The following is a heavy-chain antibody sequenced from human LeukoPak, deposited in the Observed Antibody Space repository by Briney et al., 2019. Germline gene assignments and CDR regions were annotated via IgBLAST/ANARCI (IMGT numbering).Heavy chain of an antibody. CDR1: GYIFTSYY. D-gene: IGHD6-13*01. CDR2: INPSGGST. CDR3: ARGGYSSSWYVGGPFDY. J-gene: IGHJ4*02. V-gene: IGHV1-46*01. Sequence: KPGASVKVSCKASGYIFTSYYMHWVRQAPGQGLEWMGIINPSGGSTSYAQKFQGRVTMTRDTSTSTVYMELSSLRSEDTAVYYCARGGYSSSWYVGGPFDYWGQGTLVTVSS.